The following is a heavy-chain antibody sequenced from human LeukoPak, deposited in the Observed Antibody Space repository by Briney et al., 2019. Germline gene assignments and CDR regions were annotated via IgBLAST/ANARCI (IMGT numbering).Heavy chain of an antibody. Sequence: GGSLRLSCAASGFTFDDYAMPWVRQAPGKGLEWVSGISWNSGSIGYVDSVKGRFTISRDNAKNSLYLQMNSLRAEDTALYYCAKARYYYYDSSGYGSAFDIWGQGTMVTVSS. J-gene: IGHJ3*02. CDR2: ISWNSGSI. V-gene: IGHV3-9*01. CDR3: AKARYYYYDSSGYGSAFDI. D-gene: IGHD3-22*01. CDR1: GFTFDDYA.